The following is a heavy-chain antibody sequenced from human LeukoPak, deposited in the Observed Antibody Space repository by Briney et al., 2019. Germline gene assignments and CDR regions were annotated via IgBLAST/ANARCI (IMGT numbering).Heavy chain of an antibody. CDR1: GFTVSSNY. D-gene: IGHD1-26*01. Sequence: GGSLRLSCAASGFTVSSNYMSWVRQAPGKGLEWVSVIYSGGSTYYADSVKGRFTISRDNSKNTLYLQVNSLRAEDTAVYYCARGSGSYLRGFDYWGQGTLVTVSS. CDR3: ARGSGSYLRGFDY. J-gene: IGHJ4*02. CDR2: IYSGGST. V-gene: IGHV3-66*01.